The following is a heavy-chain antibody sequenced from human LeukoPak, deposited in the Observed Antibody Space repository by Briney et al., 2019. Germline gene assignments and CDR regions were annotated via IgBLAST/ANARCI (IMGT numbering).Heavy chain of an antibody. D-gene: IGHD3-10*01. CDR3: ASGASGTECYYRLDV. Sequence: GGSVRLSCAPSGFTFTSHAMTWARHAAGEGLEWVSGMGGTTGRTFHSHSVTGRLTLARDPCTHTLCLQINSQRAEDAAVYFGASGASGTECYYRLDVWGQGTTVTVSS. CDR1: GFTFTSHA. J-gene: IGHJ6*02. V-gene: IGHV3-23*02. CDR2: MGGTTGRT.